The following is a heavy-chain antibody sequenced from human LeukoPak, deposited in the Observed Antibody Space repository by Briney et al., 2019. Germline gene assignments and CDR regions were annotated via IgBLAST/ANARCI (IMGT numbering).Heavy chain of an antibody. J-gene: IGHJ6*03. CDR2: TYYRSKWYN. CDR3: ARGHGVATIKAVPAKRYYYYYYYMDV. CDR1: GDSVSSNSAA. D-gene: IGHD5-12*01. V-gene: IGHV6-1*01. Sequence: SQTLSLTCAISGDSVSSNSAAWNWIRQSPSRGLEWLGRTYYRSKWYNDYAVSMKSRITINPDTSKNQFSLQLNSVTPEDTAVYYCARGHGVATIKAVPAKRYYYYYYYMDVWGKGTTVTVSS.